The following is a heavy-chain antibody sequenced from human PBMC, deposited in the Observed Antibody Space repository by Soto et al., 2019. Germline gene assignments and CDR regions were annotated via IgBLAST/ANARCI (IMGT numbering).Heavy chain of an antibody. CDR3: ASLIAAAGPPHSPRYYYGMDV. J-gene: IGHJ6*02. V-gene: IGHV5-10-1*01. Sequence: GESLKISCKGSGYSFTSYWISWVRQMPGKGLEWMGRIDPSDSYTNYSPSFQGHVTISADKSISTAYLQWSSLKASDTAMYYCASLIAAAGPPHSPRYYYGMDVWGQGTTVTVSS. CDR1: GYSFTSYW. CDR2: IDPSDSYT. D-gene: IGHD6-13*01.